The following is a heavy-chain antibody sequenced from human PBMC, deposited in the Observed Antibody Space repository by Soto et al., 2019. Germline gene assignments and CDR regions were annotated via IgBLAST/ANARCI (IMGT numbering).Heavy chain of an antibody. CDR2: ISYDGSNK. D-gene: IGHD6-13*01. V-gene: IGHV3-30*18. J-gene: IGHJ4*02. CDR1: GFTFSSYG. CDR3: AKEYSSRYHRFDY. Sequence: GGSLRLSCAASGFTFSSYGMHWVRQAPGKGLEWVAVISYDGSNKYYADSVKGRFTISRDNSKNTLYLQMNSLRAEDTAVYYCAKEYSSRYHRFDYWGQGTLVTVSS.